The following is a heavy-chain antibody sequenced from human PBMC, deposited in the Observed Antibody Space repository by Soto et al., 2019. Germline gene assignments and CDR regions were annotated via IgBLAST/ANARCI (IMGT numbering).Heavy chain of an antibody. J-gene: IGHJ4*02. CDR1: GGSFSGYY. D-gene: IGHD2-8*02. V-gene: IGHV4-34*01. Sequence: QVQLQQWGAGLLKPSETLSLTCAVYGGSFSGYYWTWIRQPPGTGLEWIGEIKHSGSTNYNPSLQSRVTISVDTSNNQFSLTLTSVTAADTAVYYCARDKITGLFDYWGQGTLVTVSS. CDR2: IKHSGST. CDR3: ARDKITGLFDY.